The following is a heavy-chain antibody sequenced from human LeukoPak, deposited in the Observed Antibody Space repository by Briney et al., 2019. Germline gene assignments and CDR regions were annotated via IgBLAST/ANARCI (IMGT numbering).Heavy chain of an antibody. J-gene: IGHJ4*02. CDR2: IYPGDSDT. D-gene: IGHD5-12*01. V-gene: IGHV5-51*01. CDR3: ATQGGNIVATDAYSNFGY. Sequence: LGESLKISCKGSGYSFTSYWIGWVRQMPGKGLEWMGIIYPGDSDTRYSPSFQGQVTISADKSISTAYLQWSSLKAPDTAMYYCATQGGNIVATDAYSNFGYWGQGTLVTVSS. CDR1: GYSFTSYW.